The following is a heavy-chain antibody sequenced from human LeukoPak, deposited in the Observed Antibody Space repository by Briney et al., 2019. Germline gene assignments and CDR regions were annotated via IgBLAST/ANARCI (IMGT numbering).Heavy chain of an antibody. CDR1: GGTFSSYA. CDR3: ARDHGDFLFDY. J-gene: IGHJ4*02. D-gene: IGHD4-17*01. Sequence: SVRVSCKASGGTFSSYALSWVRQAPGQGLEWMGGIIPIFGTANYAQKFQGRVTITTDESTSTAYMELSSLRSEDTAVYYCARDHGDFLFDYWGQGTLVTVSS. V-gene: IGHV1-69*05. CDR2: IIPIFGTA.